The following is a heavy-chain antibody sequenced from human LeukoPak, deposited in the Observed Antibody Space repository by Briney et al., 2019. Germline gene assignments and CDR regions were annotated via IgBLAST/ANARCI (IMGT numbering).Heavy chain of an antibody. J-gene: IGHJ1*01. D-gene: IGHD6-19*01. V-gene: IGHV3-33*06. CDR2: IWYDGSNK. Sequence: GGSLRLSRAASGFTFSRYGMHWVRQAPRRGLECVSVIWYDGSNKYYADSVKGRFTISTDNSKNTLYMHMNTLRAPDTAVYSCGKVLSQWLVRGEYFQLGGRGPGDSVSS. CDR3: GKVLSQWLVRGEYFQL. CDR1: GFTFSRYG.